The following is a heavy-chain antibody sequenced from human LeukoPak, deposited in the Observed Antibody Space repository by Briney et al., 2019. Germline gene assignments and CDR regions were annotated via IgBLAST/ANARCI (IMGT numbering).Heavy chain of an antibody. CDR1: GLSFSDYW. Sequence: PGGSLRLSCAASGLSFSDYWMQWVRQAPGKGLVWVSRINGDGSSTSYADSVKGRFTISRDNARKTMYLQMNSLRAEDTAVYYCARINQEPGHSFDYWGQGTLVTVSS. V-gene: IGHV3-74*01. CDR3: ARINQEPGHSFDY. CDR2: INGDGSST. D-gene: IGHD1-26*01. J-gene: IGHJ4*02.